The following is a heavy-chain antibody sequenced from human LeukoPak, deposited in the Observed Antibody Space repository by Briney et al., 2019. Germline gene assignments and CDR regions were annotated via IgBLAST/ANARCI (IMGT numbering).Heavy chain of an antibody. D-gene: IGHD4-17*01. CDR3: ARGWGYGDYYYYYMDV. J-gene: IGHJ6*03. CDR1: VYTFTSYY. CDR2: INPSGGST. V-gene: IGHV1-46*01. Sequence: ASVKVSCKASVYTFTSYYMHWVRQAPGQGLEWMGIINPSGGSTSYAQKFQGRVTMTRDMSTSTVYMELSSLRSEDTAVYYCARGWGYGDYYYYYMDVWGKGTTVTVSS.